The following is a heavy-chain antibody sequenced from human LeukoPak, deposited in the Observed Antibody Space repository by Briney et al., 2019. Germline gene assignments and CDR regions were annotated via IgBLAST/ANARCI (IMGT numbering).Heavy chain of an antibody. V-gene: IGHV3-7*04. CDR1: GFTFSSYG. CDR3: AGGEWLYFDY. Sequence: GGSLRLSCAASGFTFSSYGMHWVRQAPGKGLEWVANIKQDGSEKYYVDSVKGRFTISRDNAKNSLYLQMNSLRAEDTAVYYCAGGEWLYFDYWGQGTLVTVSS. J-gene: IGHJ4*02. CDR2: IKQDGSEK. D-gene: IGHD6-19*01.